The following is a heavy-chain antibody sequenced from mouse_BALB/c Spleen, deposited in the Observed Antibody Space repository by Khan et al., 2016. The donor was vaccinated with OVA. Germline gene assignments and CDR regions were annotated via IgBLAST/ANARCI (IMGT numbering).Heavy chain of an antibody. Sequence: EVELVESGGGLVQPGGSRKLSCAASGFTFIDYGMAWVRQTPGKGPEWIAFISSVAYSIYYADTVTGRFTISRENAKKTLYLEMSSLRSGDTAMYYCARGGFAYWGQGTLVTVSA. CDR3: ARGGFAY. J-gene: IGHJ3*01. CDR1: GFTFIDYG. CDR2: ISSVAYSI. V-gene: IGHV5-15*02.